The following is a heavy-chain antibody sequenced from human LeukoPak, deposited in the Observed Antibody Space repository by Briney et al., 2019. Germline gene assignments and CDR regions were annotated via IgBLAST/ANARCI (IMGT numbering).Heavy chain of an antibody. V-gene: IGHV3-23*01. D-gene: IGHD3-16*01. Sequence: GGSLRLSCAASGFTFSSYAMSWVRQVPGKGLEWVSAISGGSTYYADSVKGRFTISRDNSKNTLYLQMNSLRAEDTAVYYCAKEITFGGVIRGAFDIWGQGTMVTVSS. CDR3: AKEITFGGVIRGAFDI. CDR1: GFTFSSYA. J-gene: IGHJ3*02. CDR2: ISGGST.